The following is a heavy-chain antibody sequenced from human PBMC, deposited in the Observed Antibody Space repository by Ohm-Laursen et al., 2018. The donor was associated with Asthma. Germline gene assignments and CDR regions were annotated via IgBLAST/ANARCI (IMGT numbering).Heavy chain of an antibody. D-gene: IGHD6-19*01. CDR3: ARDPSIAVAGTGYFQH. CDR1: GGTLSTYA. J-gene: IGHJ1*01. V-gene: IGHV1-69*13. CDR2: IIPIFGTA. Sequence: SVKVSCKASGGTLSTYALSRVRQAPGQGLEWMGGIIPIFGTANYAQKFQGRVTITADESTSTAYMELSSLRSEDTAVYYCARDPSIAVAGTGYFQHWGQGTLVTVSS.